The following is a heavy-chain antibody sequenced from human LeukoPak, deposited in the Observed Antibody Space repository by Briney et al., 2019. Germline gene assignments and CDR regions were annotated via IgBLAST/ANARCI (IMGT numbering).Heavy chain of an antibody. CDR3: ARDVFGPDGYNSADY. D-gene: IGHD5-24*01. Sequence: ETLSLTCTVSGGSISSSSYYWGWVRQAPGKGLEWVSSISSSSSYIYYADSVKGRFTISRDNAKNSLYLQMNSLRAEDTAVYYCARDVFGPDGYNSADYWGQGTLVTVSS. CDR1: GGSISSSSYY. CDR2: ISSSSSYI. J-gene: IGHJ4*02. V-gene: IGHV3-21*01.